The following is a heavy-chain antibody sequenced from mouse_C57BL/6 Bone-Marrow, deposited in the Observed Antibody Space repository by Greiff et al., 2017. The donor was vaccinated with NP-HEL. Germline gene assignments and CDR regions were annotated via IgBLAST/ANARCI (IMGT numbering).Heavy chain of an antibody. CDR1: GYTFTSYW. J-gene: IGHJ2*01. CDR3: AGGALRRFDY. CDR2: IDPSDSYT. Sequence: QVQLQQPGAELVRPGTSVKLSCKASGYTFTSYWMHWVKQRPGQGLEWIGVIDPSDSYTNYNQKFKGKATLTVDTSSSTDYMQLSSLTSEDSADYYGAGGALRRFDYWGRGTTLPVSS. D-gene: IGHD1-2*01. V-gene: IGHV1-59*01.